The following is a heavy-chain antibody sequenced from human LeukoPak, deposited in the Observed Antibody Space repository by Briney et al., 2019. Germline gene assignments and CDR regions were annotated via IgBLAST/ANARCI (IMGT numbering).Heavy chain of an antibody. CDR1: GYTFTSYG. Sequence: ASVKVSCKASGYTFTSYGISWVRQAPGQGLEWMEWITAYNGNTKYAQKLQGRVTMTTDTSTNTAYMELRSLRSDDTAVYYCARGILDATYYYYYYMDVWGKGTTVTVSS. CDR3: ARGILDATYYYYYYMDV. V-gene: IGHV1-18*01. CDR2: ITAYNGNT. J-gene: IGHJ6*03. D-gene: IGHD1-1*01.